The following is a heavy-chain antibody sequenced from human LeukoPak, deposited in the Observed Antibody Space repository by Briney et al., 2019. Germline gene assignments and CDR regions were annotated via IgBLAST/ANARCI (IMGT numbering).Heavy chain of an antibody. J-gene: IGHJ4*02. Sequence: SVKVSCKASGGTLSNSAINWVRQAPGQGLEWMGGTIPFYNVADSAQKFQGRVTFIADESTNSAYMELSSLRSEDTAVYYCARMQGYAYSDSWGQGTLVTVSS. CDR1: GGTLSNSA. CDR2: TIPFYNVA. CDR3: ARMQGYAYSDS. D-gene: IGHD2-21*01. V-gene: IGHV1-69*13.